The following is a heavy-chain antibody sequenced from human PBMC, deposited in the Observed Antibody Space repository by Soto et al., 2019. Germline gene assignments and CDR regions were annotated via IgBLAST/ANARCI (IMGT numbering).Heavy chain of an antibody. CDR3: ARRRPVGALAYYYGMDV. D-gene: IGHD3-16*01. Sequence: GGSLRLSCAASGFPFSSYIMNWVRQAPGKGLEWVSSISSSSSYIYYADSVKGRFTISRDNAKNSLYLQMNSLRAEDTAVYYCARRRPVGALAYYYGMDVWGQGTTVTVSS. V-gene: IGHV3-21*01. J-gene: IGHJ6*02. CDR2: ISSSSSYI. CDR1: GFPFSSYI.